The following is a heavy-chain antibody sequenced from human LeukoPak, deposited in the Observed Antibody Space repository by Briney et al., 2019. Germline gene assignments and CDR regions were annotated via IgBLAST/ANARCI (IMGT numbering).Heavy chain of an antibody. V-gene: IGHV3-74*01. D-gene: IGHD2-15*01. CDR2: INSDGSSI. CDR1: GFTFRSYW. J-gene: IGHJ4*02. Sequence: GGSLRLSCAASGFTFRSYWMHWVRQAPGKGLVWVSRINSDGSSITYADSVKGRFTSSRDNAKNTLYMQMNSLRAEDTAVYYCARDQLYCSGGICYFDYWGRGTLVTVSS. CDR3: ARDQLYCSGGICYFDY.